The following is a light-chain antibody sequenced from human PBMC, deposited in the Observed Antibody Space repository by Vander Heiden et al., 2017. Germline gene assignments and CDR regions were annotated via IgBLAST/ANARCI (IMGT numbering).Light chain of an antibody. CDR1: QGIRND. J-gene: IGKJ3*01. CDR3: LQDYNYP. Sequence: AIQMPQSPSSLSASVGDRVTITCRASQGIRNDLGWYQQKPGKAPNLLIYAASSLQGGVPSRFSGSGSGTDFTLTISSLQPEDFATYYCLQDYNYPFGPGTKVDIK. V-gene: IGKV1-6*01. CDR2: AAS.